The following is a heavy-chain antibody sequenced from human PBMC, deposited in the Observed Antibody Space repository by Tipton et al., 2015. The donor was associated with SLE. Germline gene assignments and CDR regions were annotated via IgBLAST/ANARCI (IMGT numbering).Heavy chain of an antibody. CDR2: IYYSGST. CDR3: ARDLSTTLEF. CDR1: GGSISSHY. J-gene: IGHJ4*02. V-gene: IGHV4-59*11. D-gene: IGHD3-10*01. Sequence: TLSLTCTVSGGSISSHYWSWIRQPPGKGLEWIGYIYYSGSTNYNPSLKSRVTIVVDTSKNQFSLKLSSVTAADTAVYYCARDLSTTLEFWGQGTLVTVSS.